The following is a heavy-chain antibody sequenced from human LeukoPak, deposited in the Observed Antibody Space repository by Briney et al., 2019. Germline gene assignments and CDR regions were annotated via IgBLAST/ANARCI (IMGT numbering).Heavy chain of an antibody. CDR1: GGSISSSSYY. CDR2: IYYSGST. Sequence: SETLSLTCTVSGGSISSSSYYWGWIRQPPGKGLEWIGSIYYSGSTYYNPSLKSRVTISVDTSKNQFSLKLSSVTAADTAVYYCVSGEEQWLVFDFDYWGQGTLVTVSS. J-gene: IGHJ4*02. CDR3: VSGEEQWLVFDFDY. V-gene: IGHV4-39*01. D-gene: IGHD6-19*01.